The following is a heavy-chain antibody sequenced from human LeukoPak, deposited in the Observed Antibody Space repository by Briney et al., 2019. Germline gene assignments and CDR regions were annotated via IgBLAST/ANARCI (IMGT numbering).Heavy chain of an antibody. CDR3: AKVNWDDVVTAFDI. Sequence: GGSLRLSCAGSGFNFSCYGMDWVPQAPGKGLEWVAFIRYDGSNKYYADSVKGRLTISRENSKNTLYLQMNSLRAEDTAVYYCAKVNWDDVVTAFDIWGQGTMVTVSS. CDR2: IRYDGSNK. V-gene: IGHV3-30*02. CDR1: GFNFSCYG. D-gene: IGHD1-1*01. J-gene: IGHJ3*02.